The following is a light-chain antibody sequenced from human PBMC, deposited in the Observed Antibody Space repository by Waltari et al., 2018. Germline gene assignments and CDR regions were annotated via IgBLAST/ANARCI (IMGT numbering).Light chain of an antibody. J-gene: IGKJ1*01. Sequence: EVVLTQSPGTLSLSPGEGATLPCRASQSVRKYLAWYQQRPGQAPRLLIYHASIRATGIPDRFSGSGSETDFSLTISRLEPGDFAVYYCQKYRSLPATFGQGTKVEI. CDR3: QKYRSLPAT. CDR2: HAS. V-gene: IGKV3-20*01. CDR1: QSVRKY.